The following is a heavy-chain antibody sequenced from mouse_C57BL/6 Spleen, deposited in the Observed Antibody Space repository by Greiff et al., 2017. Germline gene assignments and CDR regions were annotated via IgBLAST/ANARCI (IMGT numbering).Heavy chain of an antibody. Sequence: VQLQQPGAELVKPGASVKVSCKASGYTFPSYWMHWVKQRPGHGLEWIGRIHPLDSDTKYNQKVKGKATLAVDKSSSTAYMQLRNLTSEDSAVYSCALGITIPPYYAMCYWGQGTSVTVSS. D-gene: IGHD1-1*02. V-gene: IGHV1-74*01. CDR3: ALGITIPPYYAMCY. CDR1: GYTFPSYW. CDR2: IHPLDSDT. J-gene: IGHJ4*01.